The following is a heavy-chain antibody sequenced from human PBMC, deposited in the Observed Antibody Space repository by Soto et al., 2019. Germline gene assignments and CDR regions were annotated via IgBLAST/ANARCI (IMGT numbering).Heavy chain of an antibody. CDR1: GGSFSGYY. Sequence: SSETLSLTCAVYGGSFSGYYWSWIRQPPGKGLEWIGEINHSGSTNYNQSLKSRVTKSVDTSKNQFSLKLSSVTAADTAVYYCAKRGGWLRLKRWFDPWGQGTLVTVSS. D-gene: IGHD5-12*01. V-gene: IGHV4-34*01. J-gene: IGHJ5*02. CDR3: AKRGGWLRLKRWFDP. CDR2: INHSGST.